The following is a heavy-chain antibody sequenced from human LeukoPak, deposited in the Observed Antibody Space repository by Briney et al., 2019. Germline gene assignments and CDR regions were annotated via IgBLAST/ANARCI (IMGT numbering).Heavy chain of an antibody. CDR1: GYSFSTNW. CDR3: ARRQGCSSTSCLPDY. Sequence: GESLKISCKGSGYSFSTNWIAWVRQMPGKGLEWMGIIFPADSDTRYSPSFQGQVTMSADKSINTAYLQWSSLKASDTAMYYCARRQGCSSTSCLPDYWGQGTLVTVSP. V-gene: IGHV5-51*01. D-gene: IGHD2-2*01. J-gene: IGHJ4*02. CDR2: IFPADSDT.